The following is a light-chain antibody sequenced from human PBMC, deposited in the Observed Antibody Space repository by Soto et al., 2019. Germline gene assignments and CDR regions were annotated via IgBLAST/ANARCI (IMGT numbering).Light chain of an antibody. CDR1: QSVSYY. V-gene: IGKV3-15*01. Sequence: EFVLTQSPATLSASPGERVTFSCRASQSVSYYLAWYQQKPGQAPRLLVYGASTRATGFPARFSGSGSGTEFTLTISSLQSEDVAIYYCQRYQTWPRTFGQGTKVDI. J-gene: IGKJ1*01. CDR2: GAS. CDR3: QRYQTWPRT.